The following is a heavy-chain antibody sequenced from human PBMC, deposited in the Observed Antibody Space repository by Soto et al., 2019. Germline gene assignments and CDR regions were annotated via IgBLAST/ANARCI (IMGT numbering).Heavy chain of an antibody. Sequence: PGGSLRLSCAASGFTFSSYGMHWVRQAPGKGLEWVAVISYDGSNKYYADSVKGRFTISRDNSKNTLYLQMNSLRAEDTAVYYCARAFYYESSGYEYYFGYWGQGTLVTVSS. CDR1: GFTFSSYG. V-gene: IGHV3-30*03. CDR3: ARAFYYESSGYEYYFGY. CDR2: ISYDGSNK. J-gene: IGHJ4*02. D-gene: IGHD3-22*01.